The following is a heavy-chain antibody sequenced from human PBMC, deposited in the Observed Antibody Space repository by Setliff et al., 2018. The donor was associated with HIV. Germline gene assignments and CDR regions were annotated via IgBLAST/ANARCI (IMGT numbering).Heavy chain of an antibody. J-gene: IGHJ4*02. Sequence: SETLSLTCTVSGGSVSSNDYYWAWIRQPPEKGLEWIGEINHSGSTNYNPSLKSRVTMSVDTSKNQFSLKLSSVTAADTAVYYCARGGGYDRSGYYPFDYWGQGTPVTVSS. V-gene: IGHV4-39*07. CDR2: INHSGST. CDR1: GGSVSSNDYY. D-gene: IGHD3-22*01. CDR3: ARGGGYDRSGYYPFDY.